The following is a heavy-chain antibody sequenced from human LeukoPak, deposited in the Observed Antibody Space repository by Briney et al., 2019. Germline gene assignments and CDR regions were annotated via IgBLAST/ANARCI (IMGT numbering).Heavy chain of an antibody. Sequence: PSETLSLTCAVYGGSFSGYYWSWIRQPPGKGLEWIGEINHSGSTNYNPSLKSRVTISVDTSKNQFSLKLSSVTAADTAVYYCARKHDFWSGYRNWFDPWGQGTLVTVSS. CDR3: ARKHDFWSGYRNWFDP. V-gene: IGHV4-34*01. CDR1: GGSFSGYY. CDR2: INHSGST. J-gene: IGHJ5*02. D-gene: IGHD3-3*01.